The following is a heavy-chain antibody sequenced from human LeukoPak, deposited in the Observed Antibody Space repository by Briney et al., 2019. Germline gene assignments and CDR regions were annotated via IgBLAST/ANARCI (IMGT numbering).Heavy chain of an antibody. CDR3: ARTDYYDSSGSIDY. V-gene: IGHV3-33*01. CDR1: GFIFSNYD. J-gene: IGHJ4*02. D-gene: IGHD3-22*01. CDR2: IWYNGSNK. Sequence: GGSLRLSCAASGFIFSNYDMHWVRQAPGKGLEWVAVIWYNGSNKYYADSVKGRFTISRDNSKNTLYLQMNSLRAEDTAVYYCARTDYYDSSGSIDYWGQGTLVTVSS.